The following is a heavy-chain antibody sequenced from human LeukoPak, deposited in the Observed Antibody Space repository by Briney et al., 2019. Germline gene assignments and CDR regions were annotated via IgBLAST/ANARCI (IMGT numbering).Heavy chain of an antibody. Sequence: GGSLRLSCAASGFTFSSYAMSWVRQAPGKGLKWVSGISGSGVSTYYTDSVKGRFTVSRDNSKNTMYLQMNSLRAEDTAVYYCAKGLYGDTFLNWFDPWGQGTLVTVSS. J-gene: IGHJ5*02. D-gene: IGHD2-21*01. CDR1: GFTFSSYA. CDR2: ISGSGVST. CDR3: AKGLYGDTFLNWFDP. V-gene: IGHV3-23*01.